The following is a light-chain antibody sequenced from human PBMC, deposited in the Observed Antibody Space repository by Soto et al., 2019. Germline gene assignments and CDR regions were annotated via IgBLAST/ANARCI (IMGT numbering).Light chain of an antibody. Sequence: DIQMTQSPSSLSASVGDRVTITCRASQDISNYLNWYQQRPGKAPKLLIYDASNLERGVPSRFSGTRSGPHFTFAITSLQPEDVATYSCQQSDSLPITYGQGTRLEI. J-gene: IGKJ5*01. CDR1: QDISNY. V-gene: IGKV1-33*01. CDR3: QQSDSLPIT. CDR2: DAS.